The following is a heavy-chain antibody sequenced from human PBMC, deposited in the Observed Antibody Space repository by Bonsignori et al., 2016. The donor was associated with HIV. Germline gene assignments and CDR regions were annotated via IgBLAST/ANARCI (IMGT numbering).Heavy chain of an antibody. D-gene: IGHD2-21*01. CDR2: IYSGGST. J-gene: IGHJ3*02. Sequence: WIRQPPGKGLEWVSVIYSGGSTYYADSVKGRFTISRDNSKNTLYLQMNSLRAEDTAVYYCARAPCGGDCYRPLDAFDIWGQGDNGHRLL. CDR3: ARAPCGGDCYRPLDAFDI. V-gene: IGHV3-66*01.